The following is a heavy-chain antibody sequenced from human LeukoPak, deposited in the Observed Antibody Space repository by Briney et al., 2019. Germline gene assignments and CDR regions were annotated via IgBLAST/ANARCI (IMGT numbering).Heavy chain of an antibody. CDR1: GGSINSGDYY. V-gene: IGHV4-30-4*08. D-gene: IGHD2-8*01. CDR3: AKNGQRGFSFDP. J-gene: IGHJ5*02. Sequence: SQTLSLTCTVSGGSINSGDYYWSWIRQPPGKGLEWIGYIYYSGNTYYNPSLKSRVTISADSSKNQFSLKWYSVTAADTGLYYCAKNGQRGFSFDPWGQGTLVIVAS. CDR2: IYYSGNT.